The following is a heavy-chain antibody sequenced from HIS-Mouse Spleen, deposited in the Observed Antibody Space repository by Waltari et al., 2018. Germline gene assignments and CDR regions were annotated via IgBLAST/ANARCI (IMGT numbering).Heavy chain of an antibody. Sequence: EVQLVESGGGLVQPGRSLRLSCAASGFTFDDYAMHWVRQAPGKGREWVSGISWNSGSIGYADSVKGRFTISRDNAKNSLYLQMNSLRAEDTALYYCAKDHGGQWLVGYFDYWGQGTLVTVSS. CDR1: GFTFDDYA. CDR3: AKDHGGQWLVGYFDY. D-gene: IGHD6-19*01. CDR2: ISWNSGSI. J-gene: IGHJ4*02. V-gene: IGHV3-9*01.